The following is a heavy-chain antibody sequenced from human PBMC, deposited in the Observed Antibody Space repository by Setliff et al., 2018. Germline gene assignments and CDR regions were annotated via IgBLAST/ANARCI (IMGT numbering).Heavy chain of an antibody. Sequence: SETLSLTCDVSGYSISSDYYWGWIRQPPGKGLEWLGSVYFSGYTYYNPSLSGRVTISIDTSKNQFSLRLTSVTAADTAVYYCARVDFTMLQGVLGQWGQGTLVTAPQ. V-gene: IGHV4-38-2*01. J-gene: IGHJ1*01. CDR3: ARVDFTMLQGVLGQ. CDR2: VYFSGYT. D-gene: IGHD3-10*01. CDR1: GYSISSDYY.